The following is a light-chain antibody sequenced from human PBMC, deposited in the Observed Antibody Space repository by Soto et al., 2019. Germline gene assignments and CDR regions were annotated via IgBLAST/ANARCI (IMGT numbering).Light chain of an antibody. CDR1: QIIDNW. J-gene: IGKJ1*01. V-gene: IGKV1-5*03. CDR2: KAS. Sequence: DIQMTQFPSTLSASVGDRVTITCRVSQIIDNWLAWYQQKPGKVPNLLIYKASTLQSGVPSRFRGSGSGTEFTLTISTLQPDDFATYYCQQYKNYRTFGPGTKV. CDR3: QQYKNYRT.